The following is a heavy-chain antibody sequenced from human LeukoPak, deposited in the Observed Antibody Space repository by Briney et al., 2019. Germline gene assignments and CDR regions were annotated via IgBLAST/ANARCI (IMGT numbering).Heavy chain of an antibody. J-gene: IGHJ4*02. CDR1: GGTFSSYA. V-gene: IGHV1-69*05. CDR2: IIPIFGTA. Sequence: GSSVKVSCKASGGTFSSYAISWVRQAPGQGLEWMGRIIPIFGTANYAQKFQGRVTITTDESTSTAYMELSSLRSEDTAVYYCATTDYYGSGGYHDYWGQGTLVTVSS. D-gene: IGHD3-10*01. CDR3: ATTDYYGSGGYHDY.